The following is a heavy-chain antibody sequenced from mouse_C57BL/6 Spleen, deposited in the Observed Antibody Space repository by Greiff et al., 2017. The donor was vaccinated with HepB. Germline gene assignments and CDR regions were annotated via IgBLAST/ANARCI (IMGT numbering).Heavy chain of an antibody. V-gene: IGHV1-54*01. CDR1: GYAFTNYL. CDR3: ARKAYYGNYSDY. Sequence: QVQLQQSGAELVRPGTSVKVSCKASGYAFTNYLIEWVKQRPGQGLEWIGVINPGSGGTNYNEKFKGKATLTADKSSSTAYVQLSSLTSEDSAVYFCARKAYYGNYSDYWGQGTTLTVAS. J-gene: IGHJ2*01. D-gene: IGHD2-1*01. CDR2: INPGSGGT.